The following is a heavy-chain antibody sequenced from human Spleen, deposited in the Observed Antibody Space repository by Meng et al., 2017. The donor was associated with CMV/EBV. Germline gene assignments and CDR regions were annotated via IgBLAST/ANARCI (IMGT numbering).Heavy chain of an antibody. J-gene: IGHJ4*02. CDR1: DVSTSNSTFF. CDR2: FFHSGDT. V-gene: IGHV4-39*01. CDR3: ARHLRGYSWPKSD. Sequence: SETLSLTCTVSDVSTSNSTFFWGWIRQPPGKGLEWIGSFFHSGDTYSNPSLRSRVAISVDTSKNQFSLRLNSVTATDTAVYYCARHLRGYSWPKSDWGQGTLVTVSS. D-gene: IGHD1-26*01.